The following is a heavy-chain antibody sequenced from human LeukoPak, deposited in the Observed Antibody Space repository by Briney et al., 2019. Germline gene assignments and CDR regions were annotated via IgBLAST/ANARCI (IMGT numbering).Heavy chain of an antibody. CDR1: GYTFTGYY. V-gene: IGHV1-2*02. Sequence: ASVKVSCKASGYTFTGYYMHWVRQAPGQGLEWMGWINPNSGGTNYAQKFQGRVTMTRDTSISTAYMELSRLRSDDTAVYYCARDGDTDLTRGYNFYMDVWGKGTTVTVSS. D-gene: IGHD3-10*01. J-gene: IGHJ6*03. CDR3: ARDGDTDLTRGYNFYMDV. CDR2: INPNSGGT.